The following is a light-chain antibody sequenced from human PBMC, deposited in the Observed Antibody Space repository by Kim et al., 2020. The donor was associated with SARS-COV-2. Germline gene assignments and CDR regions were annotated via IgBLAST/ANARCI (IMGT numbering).Light chain of an antibody. CDR1: NSDVGSYNL. Sequence: QSALTQPASVSGSPGQSIAFSCTGTNSDVGSYNLVSWYQHHPGKAPKLMIYEVSKRPSGVSNRFSGSKSGNTASLTISGLQAEDEADYYCCSYAGSSTLVFGGGTQLTVL. CDR2: EVS. CDR3: CSYAGSSTLV. J-gene: IGLJ2*01. V-gene: IGLV2-23*02.